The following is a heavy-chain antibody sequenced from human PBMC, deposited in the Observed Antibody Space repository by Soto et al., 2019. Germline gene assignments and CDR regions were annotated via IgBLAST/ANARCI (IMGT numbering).Heavy chain of an antibody. J-gene: IGHJ5*02. CDR2: IYYSGST. D-gene: IGHD3-3*01. CDR1: GGSASSGSYY. V-gene: IGHV4-61*01. Sequence: PSETLSLTCTVSGGSASSGSYYWSWIRQPPGKGLEWIGYIYYSGSTNYNPSLKSRVTISVDTSKNQFSLKLSSVTAADTAVYYCARVEYDFPGTNRFDHWGQGTLVTVCS. CDR3: ARVEYDFPGTNRFDH.